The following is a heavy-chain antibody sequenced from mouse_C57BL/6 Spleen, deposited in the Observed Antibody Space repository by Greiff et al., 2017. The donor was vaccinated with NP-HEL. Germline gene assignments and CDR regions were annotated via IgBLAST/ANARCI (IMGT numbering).Heavy chain of an antibody. CDR3: ARRGIYYYGSSFGMDY. V-gene: IGHV1-69*01. Sequence: QVQLQQSGAELVMPGASVKLSCKASGYTFTSYWMHWVKQRPGQGLEWIGEIDPSDSYTNYNQKFKGKSTLTVDKSSSTAYMQLSSLTSEDSAVYYCARRGIYYYGSSFGMDYWGQGTSVTVSS. CDR2: IDPSDSYT. D-gene: IGHD1-1*01. CDR1: GYTFTSYW. J-gene: IGHJ4*01.